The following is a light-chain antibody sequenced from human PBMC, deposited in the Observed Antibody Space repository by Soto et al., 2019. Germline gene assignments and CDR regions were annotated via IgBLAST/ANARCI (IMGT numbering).Light chain of an antibody. V-gene: IGLV2-14*01. CDR1: SNDVGGYNY. CDR2: GVS. Sequence: QSVLTQPASVSGSPGQSITISCTGTSNDVGGYNYVSWYQQHPGKAPKLMIYGVSNRPSGVSNRFSGSKSGKTASLTISGLQAEDEADYYCSSYTSSSTLLYVFGTGTKVTVL. CDR3: SSYTSSSTLLYV. J-gene: IGLJ1*01.